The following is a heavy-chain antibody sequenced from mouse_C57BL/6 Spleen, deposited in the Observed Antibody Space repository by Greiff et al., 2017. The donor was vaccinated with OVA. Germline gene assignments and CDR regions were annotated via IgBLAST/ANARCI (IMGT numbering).Heavy chain of an antibody. CDR2: INPGSGGT. D-gene: IGHD4-1*01. CDR3: ARLGQGGYFDY. V-gene: IGHV1-54*01. CDR1: GYAFTNYL. J-gene: IGHJ2*01. Sequence: VQLQQSGAELVRPGTSVKVSCKASGYAFTNYLIEWVKQRPGQGLEWIGVINPGSGGTNYNEKFKGKATLTADKSSSTAYMQLSSLTSEDSAVYFCARLGQGGYFDYWGQGTTLTVSS.